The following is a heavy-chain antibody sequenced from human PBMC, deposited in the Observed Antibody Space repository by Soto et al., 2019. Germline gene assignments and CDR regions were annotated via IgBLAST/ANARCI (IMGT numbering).Heavy chain of an antibody. CDR3: ARDPYSYGPKFGYFDY. V-gene: IGHV3-30-3*01. J-gene: IGHJ4*02. D-gene: IGHD5-18*01. CDR2: ISYDGSNK. Sequence: QVQLVESGGGVVQPGRSLRLSCAASGFTFSSYAMHWVRQAPGTGLEWVAVISYDGSNKYYADSVKGRFTISRDNSKNTLYLQMNSLRAEDTAVYYCARDPYSYGPKFGYFDYWGQGTLVTVSS. CDR1: GFTFSSYA.